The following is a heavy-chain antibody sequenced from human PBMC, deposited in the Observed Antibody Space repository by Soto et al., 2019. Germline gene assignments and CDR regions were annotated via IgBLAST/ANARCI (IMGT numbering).Heavy chain of an antibody. D-gene: IGHD2-15*01. CDR3: ARCYCSVGSCYTCWHFDL. CDR2: IGPYEGVT. V-gene: IGHV1-18*01. J-gene: IGHJ2*01. CDR1: GYSFNDYG. Sequence: QVQLEQSGAEVKKPGASVRVSCKASGYSFNDYGMSWVRQAPGQGLEWMGWIGPYEGVTNHAQTFQGRVTMTVDTSTTTADMELRSPRSDDTAIYYCARCYCSVGSCYTCWHFDLWGPGTLVTVTA.